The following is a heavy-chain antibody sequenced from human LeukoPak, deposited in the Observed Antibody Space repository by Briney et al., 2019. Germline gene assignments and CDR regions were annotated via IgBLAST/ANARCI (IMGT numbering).Heavy chain of an antibody. CDR2: ITYNGAAT. CDR3: AKDGLYFDGSTHIYYFDS. CDR1: GLSFGGYA. J-gene: IGHJ4*02. D-gene: IGHD3-9*01. Sequence: PGGSLRLSCAASGLSFGGYAMTWVRQAPGKGLEWVSSITYNGAATYYLDSVKARFTISRDNSRSTLYLQMDSLTAEDTALYYCAKDGLYFDGSTHIYYFDSWGQGTLVAVSS. V-gene: IGHV3-23*01.